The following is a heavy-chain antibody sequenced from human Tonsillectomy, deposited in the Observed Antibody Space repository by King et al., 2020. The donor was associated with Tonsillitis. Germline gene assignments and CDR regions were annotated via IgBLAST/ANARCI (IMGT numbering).Heavy chain of an antibody. J-gene: IGHJ4*02. CDR1: GYTFTGYY. V-gene: IGHV1-2*02. Sequence: QLVQSGAEVKKPGASVKVSCKASGYTFTGYYIHWVRQAPGQGLEWMGWINPYSGGTNYAQKYQGRVTMTRDTSISTAYMELSRLTSDDTAVYYCARGGGGFDNWDQGTLVTVSS. CDR2: INPYSGGT. CDR3: ARGGGGFDN. D-gene: IGHD3-10*01.